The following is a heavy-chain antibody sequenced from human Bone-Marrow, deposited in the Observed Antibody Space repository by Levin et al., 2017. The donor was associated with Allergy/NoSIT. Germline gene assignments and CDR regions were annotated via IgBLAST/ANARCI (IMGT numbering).Heavy chain of an antibody. J-gene: IGHJ6*02. V-gene: IGHV3-49*04. CDR1: GFTFGDYA. Sequence: GESLKISCTASGFTFGDYAMSWVRQAPGKGLEWVGFIRSKAYGGTTEYAASVKGRFTISRDDSKSIAYLQMNSLKTEDTAVYYCTRDPGEYCSGGSCYSDYYYYYGMDVWGQGTTVTVSS. CDR3: TRDPGEYCSGGSCYSDYYYYYGMDV. D-gene: IGHD2-15*01. CDR2: IRSKAYGGTT.